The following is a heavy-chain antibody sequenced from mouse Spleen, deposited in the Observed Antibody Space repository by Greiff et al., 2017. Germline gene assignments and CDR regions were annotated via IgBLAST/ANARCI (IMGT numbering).Heavy chain of an antibody. V-gene: IGHV2-5*01. CDR1: GFSLTSYG. CDR3: AKIHYYDGDYYAMDY. D-gene: IGHD1-1*01. CDR2: IWSGGST. J-gene: IGHJ4*01. Sequence: QVQLQQSGPGLVQPSQSLSITCTVSGFSLTSYGVHWVRQSPGKGLEWLGVIWSGGSTDYNAAFMSRLSITKDNSKSQVFFKMNSLQADDTAIYYCAKIHYYDGDYYAMDYWGQGTSVTVSS.